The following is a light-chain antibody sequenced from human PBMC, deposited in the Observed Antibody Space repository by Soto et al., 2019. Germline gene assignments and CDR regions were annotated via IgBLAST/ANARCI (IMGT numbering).Light chain of an antibody. Sequence: EIVLTQSPGTLPLSPGERATLSCRASQSVSSSYLAWYQQKPGQAPRLLLYGASSRATGVPDRYSGSGSGTDFTLTISRLEPEDLAVYYCQQYGSSPITFGQGTRLEIK. V-gene: IGKV3-20*01. CDR1: QSVSSSY. CDR2: GAS. CDR3: QQYGSSPIT. J-gene: IGKJ5*01.